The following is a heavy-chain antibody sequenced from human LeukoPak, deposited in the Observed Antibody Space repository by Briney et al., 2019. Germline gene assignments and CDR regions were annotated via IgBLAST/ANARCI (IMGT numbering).Heavy chain of an antibody. CDR1: GFTFSTYW. D-gene: IGHD2-15*01. Sequence: SGGSLRLSCAASGFTFSTYWMSWVRQAPGKGLWWVANINQDGGENYYVDSVKGRFTISRDNAKNSLYLQMNSLRAEDTAVYYCARYCSGGSCFDYWGQGTLVTVSS. CDR3: ARYCSGGSCFDY. V-gene: IGHV3-7*03. CDR2: INQDGGEN. J-gene: IGHJ4*02.